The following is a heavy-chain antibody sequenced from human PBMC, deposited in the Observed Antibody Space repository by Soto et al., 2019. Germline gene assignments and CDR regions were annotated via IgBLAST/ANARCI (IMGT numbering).Heavy chain of an antibody. Sequence: SETLSLTCAVYGGSFSGYYWSWLRQPPGKGLEWIGEINHSGSPNYNPSLKSRVTISVDTAKNQFSLNLRSVTAADTAIYFCARRERYYGSPGWFDPWGQGALVTVSS. V-gene: IGHV4-34*01. CDR2: INHSGSP. J-gene: IGHJ5*02. D-gene: IGHD3-16*01. CDR1: GGSFSGYY. CDR3: ARRERYYGSPGWFDP.